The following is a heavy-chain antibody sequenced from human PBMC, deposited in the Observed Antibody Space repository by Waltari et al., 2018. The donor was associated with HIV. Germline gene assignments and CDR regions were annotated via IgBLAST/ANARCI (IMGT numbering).Heavy chain of an antibody. V-gene: IGHV4-34*01. CDR1: GGSFSGYY. Sequence: QVQLQQWGAGLLKPSETLSLTCAVYGGSFSGYYWSWIRQPPGKGLEWIGEINHSGSTNYNPSLKSRVTISVDTSKNQFSLKLSSVTAADTAVYYCARRYYDILTGYPSWGQGTLVTVSS. CDR2: INHSGST. J-gene: IGHJ4*02. D-gene: IGHD3-9*01. CDR3: ARRYYDILTGYPS.